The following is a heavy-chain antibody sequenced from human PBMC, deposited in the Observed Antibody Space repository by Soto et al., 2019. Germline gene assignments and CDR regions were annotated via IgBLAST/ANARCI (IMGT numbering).Heavy chain of an antibody. Sequence: PSETLSRTCTVSGASIRSTDYYWSWIRQAPGKGLEWIGYVYYTGSTYYNPSLMSRLTISVDTSKNQFSLKLTSVTAAETAVYYCVRTARQGAVAPHWFDRWGQGTQVTVSS. CDR3: VRTARQGAVAPHWFDR. V-gene: IGHV4-30-4*01. CDR2: VYYTGST. J-gene: IGHJ5*02. D-gene: IGHD2-21*02. CDR1: GASIRSTDYY.